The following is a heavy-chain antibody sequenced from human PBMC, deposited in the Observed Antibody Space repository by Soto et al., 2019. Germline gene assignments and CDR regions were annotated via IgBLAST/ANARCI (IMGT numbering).Heavy chain of an antibody. J-gene: IGHJ6*02. V-gene: IGHV4-4*02. CDR2: IYYSGST. CDR3: ASYGFYYYYGMAV. Sequence: PSETLSLTCTVSGGSISSSNWGSWARQPPGKGLEWIGEIYYSGSTYYNPSLKSRVTISVDTSKNQFSLKLSSVTAADTAVYYCASYGFYYYYGMAVWVQGTTVTVSS. CDR1: GGSISSSNW. D-gene: IGHD3-10*01.